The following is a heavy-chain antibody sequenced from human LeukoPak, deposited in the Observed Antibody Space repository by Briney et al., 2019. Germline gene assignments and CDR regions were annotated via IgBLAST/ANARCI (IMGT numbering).Heavy chain of an antibody. CDR3: TAASGSYWYFDL. D-gene: IGHD6-13*01. V-gene: IGHV4-59*08. Sequence: PSGTLSLTCTVSGGSISGYYWSWIRQPPGKGLEWIGFIYYSGSTNYNPSLKSRLTISVDTSKSQFSLRLSSVTAADTAVYYCTAASGSYWYFDLWGRGTLVTVSS. CDR1: GGSISGYY. CDR2: IYYSGST. J-gene: IGHJ2*01.